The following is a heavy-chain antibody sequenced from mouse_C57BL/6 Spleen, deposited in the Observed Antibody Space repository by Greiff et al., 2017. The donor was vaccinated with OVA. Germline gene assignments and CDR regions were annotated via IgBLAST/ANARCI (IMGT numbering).Heavy chain of an antibody. D-gene: IGHD1-1*01. J-gene: IGHJ2*01. CDR3: ARRADGSSGFDY. CDR2: ISAGGSYT. Sequence: EVQGVESGGGLVKPGGSLKLSCAASGFTFSSYAMSWVRQTPEQRLEWVATISAGGSYTYYPDNVKGRVTITRDNAKNNLYLQMSHLKSEDTAMYDCARRADGSSGFDYWGQGTTLTVSS. V-gene: IGHV5-4*01. CDR1: GFTFSSYA.